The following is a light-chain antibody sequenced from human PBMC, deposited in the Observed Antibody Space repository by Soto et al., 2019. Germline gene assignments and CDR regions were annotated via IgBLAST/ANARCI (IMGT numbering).Light chain of an antibody. V-gene: IGLV2-14*03. CDR2: HLP. J-gene: IGLJ1*01. CDR3: CSLTASHTYV. Sequence: QSVLTQPASVSGSPGQSITISCTGTSSDIGHYDYVSWYQQHPGKAPKLMIYHLPYRPSGVSNRYSGSKSGNSASLTISGLQADDEADYYCCSLTASHTYVFGSGTKVTVL. CDR1: SSDIGHYDY.